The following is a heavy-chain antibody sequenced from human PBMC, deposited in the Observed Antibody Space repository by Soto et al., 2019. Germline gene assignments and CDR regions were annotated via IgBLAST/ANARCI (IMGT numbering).Heavy chain of an antibody. V-gene: IGHV4-30-4*01. D-gene: IGHD5-18*01. CDR3: ARTLVTNYYFDY. CDR2: IYYSGST. J-gene: IGHJ4*02. CDR1: GGSISSGDYF. Sequence: QVQLQESGPGLVKPSQTLSLTCTVSGGSISSGDYFWNWIRQPPGKRLEWIGYIYYSGSTYYNPSLKSRGTISLDTSKNQFSLKLSSVTAADTAVYYCARTLVTNYYFDYWGQGTLITVSS.